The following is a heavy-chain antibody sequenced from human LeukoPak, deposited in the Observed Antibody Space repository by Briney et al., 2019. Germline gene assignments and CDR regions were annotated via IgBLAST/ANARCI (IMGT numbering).Heavy chain of an antibody. CDR3: ARDHGTYYDFWSGYYTFDY. CDR2: ISAYNGNT. Sequence: ASVKVSCKASGYTFTSYGISWVRQAPGQGLEWMGWISAYNGNTNYAQKLQGRVTMTTDTSTSTAYMELRSLRSDDTAVYYCARDHGTYYDFWSGYYTFDYWGQGTLVTVSS. V-gene: IGHV1-18*01. D-gene: IGHD3-3*01. CDR1: GYTFTSYG. J-gene: IGHJ4*02.